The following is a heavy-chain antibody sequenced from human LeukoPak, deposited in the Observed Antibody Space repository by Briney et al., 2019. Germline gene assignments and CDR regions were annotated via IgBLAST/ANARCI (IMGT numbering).Heavy chain of an antibody. V-gene: IGHV4-59*08. CDR1: GGSISSYY. J-gene: IGHJ3*02. CDR2: IYYSGST. CDR3: ARHEIGRRFAFDI. Sequence: SETLSLTCTVSGGSISSYYWSWIRQPPGKGLEWIGYIYYSGSTNYNPSLKSRVTISVDTSKNQFSLKLSSVTAAGTAVYYCARHEIGRRFAFDIWGQGTMVTVSS. D-gene: IGHD2-21*01.